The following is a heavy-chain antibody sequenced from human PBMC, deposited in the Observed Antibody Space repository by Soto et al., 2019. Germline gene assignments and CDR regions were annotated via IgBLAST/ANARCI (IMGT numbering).Heavy chain of an antibody. CDR2: IIPIFGTA. J-gene: IGHJ6*02. Sequence: SVKVSCKASGGTFSSYAISWVRQAPGQGLEWMGGIIPIFGTANYAQKFQGRVTITADKSTSTAYMELSSLRSEDTAVYYCAREIGGSYLYYYYYYGMDVWGQGTTVTASS. CDR1: GGTFSSYA. CDR3: AREIGGSYLYYYYYYGMDV. D-gene: IGHD1-26*01. V-gene: IGHV1-69*06.